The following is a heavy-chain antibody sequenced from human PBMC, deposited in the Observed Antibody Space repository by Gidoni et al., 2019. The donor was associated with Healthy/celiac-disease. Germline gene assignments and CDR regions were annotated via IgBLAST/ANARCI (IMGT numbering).Heavy chain of an antibody. Sequence: QVQLVESGGGVVQPGRSLRRSGAASGCTFSSYGMHWVRQAPGKGLEWVAVIWYDGSNKYYADSVKGRFTISRDNSKNTLYLQMNSLRAEDTAVYYCARDTGDVVTEYYFDYWGQGTLVTVSS. J-gene: IGHJ4*02. V-gene: IGHV3-33*01. D-gene: IGHD3-22*01. CDR2: IWYDGSNK. CDR1: GCTFSSYG. CDR3: ARDTGDVVTEYYFDY.